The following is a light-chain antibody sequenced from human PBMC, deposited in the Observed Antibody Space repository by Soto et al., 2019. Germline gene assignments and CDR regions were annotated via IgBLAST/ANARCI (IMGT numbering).Light chain of an antibody. V-gene: IGLV2-11*01. CDR1: TSDVGGYNY. CDR3: CSYAGSYSI. Sequence: QSALTQPRSVSGSPGQSVTISCTGTTSDVGGYNYVSWYQQYPVKAPKLIISEVNKRPSGVPDRFSGSKSGNTASLTISGLQAEDEADYYCCSYAGSYSIFGGGTKLTV. J-gene: IGLJ2*01. CDR2: EVN.